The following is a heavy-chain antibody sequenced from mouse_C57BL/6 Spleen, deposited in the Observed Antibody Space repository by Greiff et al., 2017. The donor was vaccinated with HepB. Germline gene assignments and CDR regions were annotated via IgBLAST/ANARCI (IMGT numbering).Heavy chain of an antibody. CDR1: GFTFSSYG. D-gene: IGHD2-1*01. CDR3: ARLPYGNPIYFDY. V-gene: IGHV5-6*01. Sequence: EVQVVESGGDLVKPGGSLKLSCAASGFTFSSYGMSWVRQTPDKRLEWVATISSGGSYTYYPDSVKGRFTISRDNAKNTLYLQMSSLKSEDTAMYYCARLPYGNPIYFDYWGQGTTLTVSS. CDR2: ISSGGSYT. J-gene: IGHJ2*01.